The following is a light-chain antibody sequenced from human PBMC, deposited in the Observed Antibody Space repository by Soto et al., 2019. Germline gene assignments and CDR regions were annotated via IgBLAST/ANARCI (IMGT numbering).Light chain of an antibody. V-gene: IGLV1-40*01. CDR2: GNT. CDR3: QSYDSSLSGYAI. CDR1: SSNIGANYD. J-gene: IGLJ2*01. Sequence: QSVLTQPPSLSGAPGQRVTISCTGSSSNIGANYDVHWYQQLPGTAPKLLIYGNTNRPSGVPDRFSGSKSGTSASLAITGLQAEDEADYFCQSYDSSLSGYAIFGGGTKVTVL.